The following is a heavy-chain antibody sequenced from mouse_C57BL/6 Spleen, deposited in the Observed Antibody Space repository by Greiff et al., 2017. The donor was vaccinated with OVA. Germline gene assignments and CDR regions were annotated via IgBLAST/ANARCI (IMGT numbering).Heavy chain of an antibody. Sequence: DVKLVESGGGLVKPGGSLKLSCAASGFTFSDYGMHWVRQAPEKGLEWVAYISSGSSTIYYADTVKGRFTISRDNAKNTLFLQMTSLRSEDTAMYYCARSNYVYYAMDYWGQGTSVTVSS. J-gene: IGHJ4*01. V-gene: IGHV5-17*01. D-gene: IGHD2-5*01. CDR1: GFTFSDYG. CDR2: ISSGSSTI. CDR3: ARSNYVYYAMDY.